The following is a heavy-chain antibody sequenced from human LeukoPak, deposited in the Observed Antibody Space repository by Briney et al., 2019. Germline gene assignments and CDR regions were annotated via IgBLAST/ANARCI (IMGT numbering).Heavy chain of an antibody. V-gene: IGHV4-59*01. CDR2: IYYSGNT. J-gene: IGHJ4*02. CDR1: GGSISSYY. CDR3: ARGGGPRYFDY. Sequence: PSETLSLTCTVSGGSISSYYWSWIRQPPGKGLEWIGYIYYSGNTNYNPSLKSRVTLSVDTSKNQFSLKLSSVTAADTAAYYCARGGGPRYFDYWGQGTLVTVSS. D-gene: IGHD3-3*01.